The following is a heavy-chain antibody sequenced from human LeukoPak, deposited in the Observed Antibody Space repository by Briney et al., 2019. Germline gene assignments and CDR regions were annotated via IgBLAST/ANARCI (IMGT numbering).Heavy chain of an antibody. CDR1: GFTVSSNY. Sequence: GGSLRLSCAASGFTVSSNYMSWVRQAPGKGLEWVANIKQDGSEKYYVDSVKGRFTISRDNAKNSLYLQMNSLRAEDTAVYYCARDLVVVVPAAIGYWGQGTLVTVSS. CDR2: IKQDGSEK. D-gene: IGHD2-2*01. J-gene: IGHJ4*02. CDR3: ARDLVVVVPAAIGY. V-gene: IGHV3-7*01.